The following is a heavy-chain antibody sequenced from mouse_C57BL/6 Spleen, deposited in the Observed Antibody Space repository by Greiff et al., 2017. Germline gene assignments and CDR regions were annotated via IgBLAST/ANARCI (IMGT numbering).Heavy chain of an antibody. V-gene: IGHV14-4*01. CDR3: MGTTVVADFDY. CDR1: GFNIKDDY. J-gene: IGHJ2*01. D-gene: IGHD1-1*01. CDR2: IDPENGDT. Sequence: VQLQQSGAELVRPGASVKLSCTASGFNIKDDYMHWVKQRPEQGLEWIGWIDPENGDTEYASKFQGKATITADTYSNTAYLQLSSLTSEDTAVYYCMGTTVVADFDYWGQGTTLTVSS.